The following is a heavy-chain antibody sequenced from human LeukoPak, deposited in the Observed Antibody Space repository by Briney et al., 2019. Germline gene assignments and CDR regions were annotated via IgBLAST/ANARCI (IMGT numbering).Heavy chain of an antibody. J-gene: IGHJ4*02. Sequence: GGSLRLSCAASGFTLSVYSMNWVRQAPGKGLEWVSCISTTSSYIYYADSVKGRFTISRDNAKNSLYLQMNSLRAEDTAVHYCARGLSSGWYYGPDYWGQGTLVTVSS. D-gene: IGHD6-19*01. CDR2: ISTTSSYI. CDR3: ARGLSSGWYYGPDY. CDR1: GFTLSVYS. V-gene: IGHV3-21*01.